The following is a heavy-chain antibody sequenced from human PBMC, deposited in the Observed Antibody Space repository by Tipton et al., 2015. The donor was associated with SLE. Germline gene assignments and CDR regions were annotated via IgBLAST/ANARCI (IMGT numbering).Heavy chain of an antibody. CDR3: VRSAREFRYDSSWYAFDL. CDR1: GFTFSRHW. J-gene: IGHJ3*01. Sequence: SLRLSCAASGFTFSRHWMHWVRQAPGKGLVWVSGITWNDVNIDYAGSVKGRFTISRDNAKNSLYLQMNSLRVEDTALYYCVRSAREFRYDSSWYAFDLWGQGTMVTVS. V-gene: IGHV3-9*01. D-gene: IGHD5-12*01. CDR2: ITWNDVNI.